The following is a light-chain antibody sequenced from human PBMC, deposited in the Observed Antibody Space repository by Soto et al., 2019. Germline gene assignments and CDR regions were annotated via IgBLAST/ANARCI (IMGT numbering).Light chain of an antibody. CDR3: CSYAGTSTL. CDR1: SSDVGSHNL. Sequence: QSALTQPASVSGSPGQSITMSCTGTSSDVGSHNLVSWYQQHPGKAPKLLIYEVTKRPSGVSNRFSGSKSGYTASLTISGLQADDEADYYCCSYAGTSTLFGTGTKVTVL. J-gene: IGLJ1*01. CDR2: EVT. V-gene: IGLV2-23*02.